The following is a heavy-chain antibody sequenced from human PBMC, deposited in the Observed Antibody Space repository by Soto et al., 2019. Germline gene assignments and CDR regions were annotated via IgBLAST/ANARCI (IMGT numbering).Heavy chain of an antibody. V-gene: IGHV1-8*01. Sequence: ASVKVSCKASGYTFTSYDINWVRQATGQGLEWMGWMNPNSGNTGYAQKFQGRVTMTRNTSISTAYMELSSLRSEDTAVYYCARFIAAAGKNDYWAQETLLTVSS. CDR3: ARFIAAAGKNDY. D-gene: IGHD6-13*01. CDR2: MNPNSGNT. CDR1: GYTFTSYD. J-gene: IGHJ4*02.